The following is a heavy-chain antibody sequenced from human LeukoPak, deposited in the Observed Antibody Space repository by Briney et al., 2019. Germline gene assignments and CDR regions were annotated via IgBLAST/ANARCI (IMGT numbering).Heavy chain of an antibody. J-gene: IGHJ4*02. CDR3: ARHPPRDGSAFDY. V-gene: IGHV4-39*01. CDR1: GGSISSGSYY. CDR2: MYYSGTT. Sequence: SETLSLTCTVSGGSISSGSYYWGWIRQPPGKGLEWIASMYYSGTTFYSPSLKSRLTISVDTSKNQLSLKLGSVTAADTAVYYCARHPPRDGSAFDYWGQGTLVTVSS.